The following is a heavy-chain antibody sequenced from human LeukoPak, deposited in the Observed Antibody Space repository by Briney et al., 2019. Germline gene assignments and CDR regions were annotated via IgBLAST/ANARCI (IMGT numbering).Heavy chain of an antibody. CDR2: IYYSGST. CDR1: GGSVSSGSYY. Sequence: SETLSLTCTVSGGSVSSGSYYWSWIRQPPGKGLEWIGYIYYSGSTNYNPSLKSRVTISVDTSKNQFSLKLSSVTAADTAVYYCARELRKTTMTGVDYWGQGTLVTVSS. J-gene: IGHJ4*02. V-gene: IGHV4-61*01. CDR3: ARELRKTTMTGVDY. D-gene: IGHD4-17*01.